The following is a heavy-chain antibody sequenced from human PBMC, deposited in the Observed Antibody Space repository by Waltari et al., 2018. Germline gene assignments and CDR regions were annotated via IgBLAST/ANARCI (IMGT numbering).Heavy chain of an antibody. V-gene: IGHV3-30-3*01. J-gene: IGHJ4*02. CDR2: ISSDGSGK. Sequence: QVQLVESGGGVVQPGRSLSLSGTAAVFTSGRNVMYWVRQAPGEGLQCVAVISSDGSGKYYADSVKGRFTVSRDNSMNIVSLDIDSLRVDDTAVYYCAREMALDSHAYDFWGQGTLVTVSS. CDR3: AREMALDSHAYDF. CDR1: VFTSGRNV. D-gene: IGHD2-8*01.